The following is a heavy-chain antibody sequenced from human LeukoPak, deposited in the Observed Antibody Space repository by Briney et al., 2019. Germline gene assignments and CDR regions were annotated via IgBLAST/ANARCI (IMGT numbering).Heavy chain of an antibody. V-gene: IGHV4-59*08. CDR2: IYYSGST. D-gene: IGHD2-15*01. Sequence: SETLSLTCTVSGGSISSYYWSWIRQPPGKGLEWIGYIYYSGSTNYNPSLKSRVTISVDTSKNQFSLKLSSVTAADTAVYYCARQEPLGYCSGGSCSNNWFDPWAREPWSPSPQ. CDR3: ARQEPLGYCSGGSCSNNWFDP. J-gene: IGHJ5*02. CDR1: GGSISSYY.